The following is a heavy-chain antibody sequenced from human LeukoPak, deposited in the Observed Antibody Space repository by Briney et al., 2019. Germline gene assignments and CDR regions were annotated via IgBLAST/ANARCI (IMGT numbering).Heavy chain of an antibody. V-gene: IGHV1-18*01. J-gene: IGHJ6*03. CDR3: ARGAPNYDFWSGYYTPHYYYYMDV. CDR2: ISAYNGNT. D-gene: IGHD3-3*01. CDR1: GYTFTSYG. Sequence: ASVKVSCKASGYTFTSYGISWVRQAPGQGLEWMGWISAYNGNTNYAQKLQGRVTMTTDTSTSTAYVELRSLRSDDTAVYYCARGAPNYDFWSGYYTPHYYYYMDVWGKGTTVTVSS.